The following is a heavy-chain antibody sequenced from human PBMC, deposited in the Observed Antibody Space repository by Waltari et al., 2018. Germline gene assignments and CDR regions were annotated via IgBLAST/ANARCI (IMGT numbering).Heavy chain of an antibody. V-gene: IGHV4-38-2*01. CDR1: GYSISSGYF. CDR3: ARNSGNYSFFY. Sequence: QVQLQESGPGLVKPSETLSLTCAVSGYSISSGYFWGWIRQPPGKGLEWIGSIYHSGRTYCNPSLNSRVTISVDTSKNQFSLKLSSVTAADTAVYYCARNSGNYSFFYWGQGTLVTVSS. D-gene: IGHD1-26*01. J-gene: IGHJ4*02. CDR2: IYHSGRT.